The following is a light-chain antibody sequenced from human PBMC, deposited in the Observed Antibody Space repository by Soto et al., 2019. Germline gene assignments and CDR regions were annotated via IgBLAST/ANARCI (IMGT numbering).Light chain of an antibody. Sequence: EIVLTQSPATLSLSPGERATLSCRASQSVSSYLAWYQQKPGQGPRLLIYEASARATGIPARFSGSGSGTDFTLTISSLEPEDFAVYYCQQRSNLMYTFGQGTKLEIK. J-gene: IGKJ2*01. CDR3: QQRSNLMYT. CDR1: QSVSSY. V-gene: IGKV3-11*01. CDR2: EAS.